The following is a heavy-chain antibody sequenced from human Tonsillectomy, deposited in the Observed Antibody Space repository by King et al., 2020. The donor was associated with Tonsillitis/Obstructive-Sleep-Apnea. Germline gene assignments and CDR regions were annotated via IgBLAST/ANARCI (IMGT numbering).Heavy chain of an antibody. CDR1: GFTVSSNY. Sequence: QLVQSGGGLIQPGGSLRLSCAASGFTVSSNYMSWVRQAPGMGLEWVSMIYSGGSTYYADSVRGRFTISRDNSKNTLYLQMNSLRVEDTAIYYCARDNTMTKGNFDLWGRGTLVTVSS. J-gene: IGHJ2*01. V-gene: IGHV3-53*01. CDR2: IYSGGST. D-gene: IGHD4-17*01. CDR3: ARDNTMTKGNFDL.